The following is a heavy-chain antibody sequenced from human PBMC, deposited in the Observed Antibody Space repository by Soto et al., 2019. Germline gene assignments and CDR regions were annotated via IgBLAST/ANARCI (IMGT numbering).Heavy chain of an antibody. CDR2: IYWDDDR. CDR1: GFSLTATGVG. V-gene: IGHV2-5*02. CDR3: AHIIITYGGVIGDDAFDI. Sequence: QITLKESGPTLERPTQTLTLTCTFSGFSLTATGVGVGWIRQPPGEALDWLAVIYWDDDRRYSPSLRSRLTITKDTSKNQVVLTMTNMDPVDTATYYCAHIIITYGGVIGDDAFDIWGQGTLVTVSS. D-gene: IGHD3-16*02. J-gene: IGHJ3*02.